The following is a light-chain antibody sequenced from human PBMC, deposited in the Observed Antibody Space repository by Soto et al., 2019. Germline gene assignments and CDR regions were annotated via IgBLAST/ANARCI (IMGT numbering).Light chain of an antibody. Sequence: QSALTQPASVSGSPGQSITISCTGTSSDVGGYNYVSWYQQHPGKAPKLMIYEVSDRPSGVSNRFSGSKSGNTASLTISGLQAEDEADYYCQSFDTSLIGLIFGGGTKVTVL. V-gene: IGLV2-14*01. CDR3: QSFDTSLIGLI. CDR1: SSDVGGYNY. J-gene: IGLJ2*01. CDR2: EVS.